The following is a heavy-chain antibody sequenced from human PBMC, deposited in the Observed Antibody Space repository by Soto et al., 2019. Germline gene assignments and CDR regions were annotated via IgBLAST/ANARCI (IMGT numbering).Heavy chain of an antibody. V-gene: IGHV4-34*01. CDR2: INHTGSP. CDR3: ASQVGIPNNRVGVV. CDR1: GGPFNNYY. Sequence: SETLSLSCAVYGGPFNNYYWSWIRQSPTKGLEWIGEINHTGSPNYNPSLKSRVTISIDTSKKQISLKLSSVTAADTAVYYCASQVGIPNNRVGVVWGQGTLVTVSS. D-gene: IGHD2-21*01. J-gene: IGHJ1*01.